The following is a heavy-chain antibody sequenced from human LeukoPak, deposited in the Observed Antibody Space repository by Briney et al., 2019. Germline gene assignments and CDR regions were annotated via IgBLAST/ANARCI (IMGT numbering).Heavy chain of an antibody. CDR1: GFTVSNNY. D-gene: IGHD3-10*01. V-gene: IGHV3-66*01. CDR2: IYSGGGT. J-gene: IGHJ3*02. CDR3: ASYGSGSYLDAFDI. Sequence: GGSLRLSCAASGFTVSNNYMSWVRQAPGKGLEWVSVIYSGGGTYYADSVKGRFTISRDNSKNTLYLQMNKLRAEDTAVYYCASYGSGSYLDAFDIWGQGTMVTVSS.